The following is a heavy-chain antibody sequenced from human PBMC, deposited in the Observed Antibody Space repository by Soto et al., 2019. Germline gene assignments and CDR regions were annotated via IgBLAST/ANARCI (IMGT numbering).Heavy chain of an antibody. J-gene: IGHJ4*02. Sequence: EVQLLESGGGLVQPGGSLRLSCAASGFTFSSYAMSWVRQAPGKGLEWVSAISGSGGSTYYADSVKGRFTISRDNSKNTLYLKMNSLRVEDTAVYFWAKDNRYYDFWSGYYSETFHYWGQGTLVTVSS. CDR3: AKDNRYYDFWSGYYSETFHY. CDR1: GFTFSSYA. V-gene: IGHV3-23*01. CDR2: ISGSGGST. D-gene: IGHD3-3*01.